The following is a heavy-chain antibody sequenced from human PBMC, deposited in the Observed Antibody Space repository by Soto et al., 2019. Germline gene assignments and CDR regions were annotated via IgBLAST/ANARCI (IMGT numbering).Heavy chain of an antibody. CDR2: IDWDDDK. CDR3: ARDSVTLRYHYYGMVV. CDR1: GFSLSTSGMC. Sequence: SGPTLVNPTQTLTLTCTFSGFSLSTSGMCVSWIRQPPGKALEWLARIDWDDDKYYSTSLKTRLTISKDTSKNQVVLTMTNMDPVDTATYYCARDSVTLRYHYYGMVVRGQATTVTVSS. J-gene: IGHJ6*02. D-gene: IGHD2-21*01. V-gene: IGHV2-70*11.